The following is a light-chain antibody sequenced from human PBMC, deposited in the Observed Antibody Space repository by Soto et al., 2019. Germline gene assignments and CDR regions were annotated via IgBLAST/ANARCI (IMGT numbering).Light chain of an antibody. J-gene: IGLJ2*01. CDR1: SCDVGGYNS. CDR3: SSYAGSNNRV. V-gene: IGLV2-8*01. Sequence: QSALTQPPSASGSPGQSVTISCTGTSCDVGGYNSVSWYQQHPGKAPKLMIYEVSKRPSGVPDRFSGSKSGNTASLTVSGLQAEDETDYYCSSYAGSNNRVFGGGTKLTVL. CDR2: EVS.